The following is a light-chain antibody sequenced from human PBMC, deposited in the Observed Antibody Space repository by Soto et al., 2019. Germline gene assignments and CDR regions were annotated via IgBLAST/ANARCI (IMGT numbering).Light chain of an antibody. V-gene: IGKV3-20*01. CDR2: GAS. CDR1: QSVRSSH. CDR3: QQSYSTPQWT. J-gene: IGKJ1*01. Sequence: DILLTQSPCTLSLSPGERATLSCRTSQSVRSSHLAWYQQKSGQAPRLLIYGASSRATGIPDRFSGSGSGTDFTLTISSLQSEDFATYYCQQSYSTPQWTFGQGTKVDIK.